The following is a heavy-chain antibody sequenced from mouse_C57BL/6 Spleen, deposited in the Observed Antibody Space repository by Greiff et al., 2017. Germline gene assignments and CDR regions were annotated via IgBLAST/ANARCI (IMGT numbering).Heavy chain of an antibody. J-gene: IGHJ4*01. Sequence: QVQLQQPGAELVMPGASVKLSCKASGYTFTSYWMHWVKQRPGQGLEWIGEIDPSDSYTNYNQKFTGKSTLTVDKSSSTAYMQLSSLTSEDSAVYYCARSDGYYGDYAMDYWGQGTSVTVSS. CDR1: GYTFTSYW. CDR2: IDPSDSYT. V-gene: IGHV1-69*01. CDR3: ARSDGYYGDYAMDY. D-gene: IGHD2-3*01.